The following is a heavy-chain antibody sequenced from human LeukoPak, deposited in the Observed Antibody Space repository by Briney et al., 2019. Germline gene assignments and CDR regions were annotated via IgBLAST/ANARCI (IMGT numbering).Heavy chain of an antibody. D-gene: IGHD2-15*01. J-gene: IGHJ6*03. CDR2: IYYSGST. V-gene: IGHV4-59*01. CDR3: ARSSKVDLPPPYYYYYYYMDV. Sequence: TSETLSLTCTVSGGSISSYYWSWIRQPPGKGLEWIGFIYYSGSTNYNPSLKSRVTISVDTSKNQFSLKLSSVTAADTAVYYCARSSKVDLPPPYYYYYYYMDVWGKGTTVTVSS. CDR1: GGSISSYY.